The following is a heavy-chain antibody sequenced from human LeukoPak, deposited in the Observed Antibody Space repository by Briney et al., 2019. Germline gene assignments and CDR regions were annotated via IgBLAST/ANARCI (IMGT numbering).Heavy chain of an antibody. J-gene: IGHJ3*02. CDR3: ARDERWLQRLGDAFDI. CDR1: GGSISSHY. V-gene: IGHV4-59*11. CDR2: IYYSGST. D-gene: IGHD5-24*01. Sequence: PSETLSLTCTVSGGSISSHYWSWIRQPPGKGLEWIGYIYYSGSTNYNPSLKSRVTIPVDTSKNQFSLKLSSVTAADTAVYYCARDERWLQRLGDAFDIWGQGTMVTVSS.